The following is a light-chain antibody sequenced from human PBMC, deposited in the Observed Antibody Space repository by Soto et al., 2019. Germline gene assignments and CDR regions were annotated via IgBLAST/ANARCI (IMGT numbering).Light chain of an antibody. CDR1: QTISTW. Sequence: DIQVTQSPPTLSASVGDRVTITCRASQTISTWMAWYQQKPGKAPKLLIYAASSLQSGVPSRFSGSGSGTDFTLTISSLHPDDFATYYCQQYNSYSPTFGQGTKVDI. J-gene: IGKJ1*01. CDR3: QQYNSYSPT. V-gene: IGKV1-5*01. CDR2: AAS.